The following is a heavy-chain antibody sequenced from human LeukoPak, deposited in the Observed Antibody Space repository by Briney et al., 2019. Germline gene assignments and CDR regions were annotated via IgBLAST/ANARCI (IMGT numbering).Heavy chain of an antibody. Sequence: GAVRVSCKAPGDSFTSYYMRWVRQAPGQGLEWMGLINPSGGSTNYAQKLQGGVTIAKETTTSTVYMELSSLRSEATAVYYCARRGCSSTSCRPFFLDYWGQGTLVTVSS. D-gene: IGHD2-2*01. CDR1: GDSFTSYY. V-gene: IGHV1-46*04. J-gene: IGHJ4*02. CDR2: INPSGGST. CDR3: ARRGCSSTSCRPFFLDY.